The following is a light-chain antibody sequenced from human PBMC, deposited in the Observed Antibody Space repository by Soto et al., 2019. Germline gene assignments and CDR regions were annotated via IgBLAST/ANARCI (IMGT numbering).Light chain of an antibody. CDR2: KAS. CDR3: HQYNCDPRS. J-gene: IGKJ4*01. CDR1: QSISSW. Sequence: DIQMTQSPSTLSASVGDKVTITCRASQSISSWLAWYQQKPVKAPNLLIYKASSLESGVPSRFTGSGSGTEFTLTISSLQPGDFATYYCHQYNCDPRSFGGGTQVGIK. V-gene: IGKV1-5*03.